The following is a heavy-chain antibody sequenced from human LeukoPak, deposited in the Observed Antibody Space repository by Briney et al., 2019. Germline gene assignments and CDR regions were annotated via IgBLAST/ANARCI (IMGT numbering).Heavy chain of an antibody. D-gene: IGHD6-6*01. CDR2: ISGGGGST. J-gene: IGHJ5*02. CDR1: GFTFSSFA. V-gene: IGHV3-23*01. Sequence: GGSLRLSCAASGFTFSSFAMHWVRQAPGKGLEWVSGISGGGGSTYYADSVKGRFTISRDNSKNTLYLQMNSLRAEDTAVYYCAKDYSSSLTNWFDPWGQGTLVTVSS. CDR3: AKDYSSSLTNWFDP.